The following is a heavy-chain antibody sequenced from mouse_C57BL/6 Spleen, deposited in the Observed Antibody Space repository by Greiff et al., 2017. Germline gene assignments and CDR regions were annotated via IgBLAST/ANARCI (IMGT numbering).Heavy chain of an antibody. V-gene: IGHV1-9*01. Sequence: VQLQQSGAELMKPGASVKLSCKATGYTFTGYWIEWVKQRPGHGLEWIGEILPGSGSTNYDEKFKGKATFTADTSSNTTYMQLSSLTTEGSVISDRSRFITAVPFDYWGQGTTLTVSS. CDR1: GYTFTGYW. J-gene: IGHJ2*01. D-gene: IGHD1-2*01. CDR2: ILPGSGST. CDR3: SRFITAVPFDY.